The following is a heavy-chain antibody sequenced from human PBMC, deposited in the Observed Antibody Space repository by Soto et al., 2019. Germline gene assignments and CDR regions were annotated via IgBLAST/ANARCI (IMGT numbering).Heavy chain of an antibody. D-gene: IGHD6-19*01. CDR1: GFSLSTSGVG. J-gene: IGHJ5*02. V-gene: IGHV2-5*02. CDR2: IYWDDDK. CDR3: AHRRRSSSGWYPEVDNWFDP. Sequence: SGPTLVNPTQTLTLTCTFSGFSLSTSGVGVGWIRQPPGKALEWLALIYWDDDKRYSPSLKSRLTITKDTSKNQVVLTMTNMDPVDTATYYCAHRRRSSSGWYPEVDNWFDPWGQGTLVTVSS.